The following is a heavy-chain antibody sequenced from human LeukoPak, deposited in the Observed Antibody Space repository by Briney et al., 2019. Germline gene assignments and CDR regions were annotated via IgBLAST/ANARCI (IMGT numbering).Heavy chain of an antibody. Sequence: PGGSLRLSCAASGFTFSSYSMNWVRQAPGKGLEWVSSISSSSSYIYYADSVKGRFTISRDNAKNSLYLQMNSLRAEDTAVYYCARGLSSGWLDDAFDIWGQGTMVTVSS. D-gene: IGHD6-19*01. CDR3: ARGLSSGWLDDAFDI. J-gene: IGHJ3*02. CDR2: ISSSSSYI. CDR1: GFTFSSYS. V-gene: IGHV3-21*01.